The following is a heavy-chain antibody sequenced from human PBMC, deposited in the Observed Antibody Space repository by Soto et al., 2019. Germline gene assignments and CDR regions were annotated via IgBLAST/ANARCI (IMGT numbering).Heavy chain of an antibody. CDR3: ASSGSKYRFDY. J-gene: IGHJ4*02. Sequence: GGSLRLSCAASGFTVSTNYMSWVRQSPGKGLEWVSLISTGASTYYADSVKGRFIISRDTSTNTLNLQMNGLRADDTAVYYCASSGSKYRFDYWGQGALVTVSS. V-gene: IGHV3-66*01. D-gene: IGHD1-26*01. CDR2: ISTGAST. CDR1: GFTVSTNY.